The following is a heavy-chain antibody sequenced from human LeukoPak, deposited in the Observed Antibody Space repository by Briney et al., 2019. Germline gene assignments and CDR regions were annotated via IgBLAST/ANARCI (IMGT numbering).Heavy chain of an antibody. CDR3: ATHSPHDSSGYPSYYYYMDV. D-gene: IGHD3-22*01. CDR1: GGSFSGYY. J-gene: IGHJ6*03. Sequence: SETLSLTCAVYGGSFSGYYWSWIRQPPGKGLEWIGEINHSGSTNYNPSLKSRVTISVDTSKNQFSLKLSSVTAADTAVYYCATHSPHDSSGYPSYYYYMDVWGKGTTVTISS. CDR2: INHSGST. V-gene: IGHV4-34*01.